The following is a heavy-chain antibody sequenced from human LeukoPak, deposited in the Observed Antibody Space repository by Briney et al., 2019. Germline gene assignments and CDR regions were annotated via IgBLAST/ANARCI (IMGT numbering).Heavy chain of an antibody. J-gene: IGHJ5*02. CDR2: IYYSGST. Sequence: WVRQPPGKGLEWIGSIYYSGSTYYNPSLKSRVTISVDTSKNQFSLKLSSVTAADTAVYYCARPNSSSSRGWFDPWGQGTLVTVSS. V-gene: IGHV4-39*01. D-gene: IGHD6-6*01. CDR3: ARPNSSSSRGWFDP.